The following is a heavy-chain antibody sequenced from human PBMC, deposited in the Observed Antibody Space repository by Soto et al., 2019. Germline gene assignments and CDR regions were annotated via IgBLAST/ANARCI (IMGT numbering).Heavy chain of an antibody. J-gene: IGHJ6*02. D-gene: IGHD3-9*01. V-gene: IGHV2-5*01. CDR2: IYWNDDK. Sequence: QITLKESGPTLVKPTQTLTLTCTFSGFSLSTSGVGVGWIRQPPGKALEWIALIYWNDDKRYSPSLKSRLTITKDTTKNQVVLTMTNSDPVDTATYYCAHSTYIDPYYYYYGMDVWGQGITFTVSS. CDR3: AHSTYIDPYYYYYGMDV. CDR1: GFSLSTSGVG.